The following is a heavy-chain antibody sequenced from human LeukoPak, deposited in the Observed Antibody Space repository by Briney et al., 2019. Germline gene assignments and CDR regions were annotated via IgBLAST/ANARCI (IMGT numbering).Heavy chain of an antibody. V-gene: IGHV4-59*08. Sequence: SETLSLTCTVSGGSNSSYYWSWIRQPPGKGLEWIGYIYYSGSTNYNPSLKSRVTISVDTSKSQFSLKLSSVTAADTAVYYCARWVVEMDYYFDYWGQGTLVTVSS. CDR3: ARWVVEMDYYFDY. J-gene: IGHJ4*02. D-gene: IGHD5-24*01. CDR1: GGSNSSYY. CDR2: IYYSGST.